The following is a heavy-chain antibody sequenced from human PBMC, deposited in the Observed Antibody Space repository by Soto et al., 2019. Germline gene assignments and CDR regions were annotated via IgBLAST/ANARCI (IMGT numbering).Heavy chain of an antibody. V-gene: IGHV3-66*01. J-gene: IGHJ5*02. CDR2: IYSGGST. Sequence: GGSLRLSCAASVFTVSSNYMSWVRQAPGKGLEWVSVIYSGGSTYYADSVKGRFTISRDNSKNTLYLQMNSLRAEDTAVYYCARFGSGSYYNLNWFDPWGQGTLVTVSS. CDR3: ARFGSGSYYNLNWFDP. CDR1: VFTVSSNY. D-gene: IGHD3-10*01.